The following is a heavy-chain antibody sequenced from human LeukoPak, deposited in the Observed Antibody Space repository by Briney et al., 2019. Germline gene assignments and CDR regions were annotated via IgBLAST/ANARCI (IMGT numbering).Heavy chain of an antibody. Sequence: GGSLRLSCAASGFTFSSYGMHWVRQAPGKGLEWVAVISYDGSNKYYADSVKGRFTISRDNSKNTLYLQMNSLRPDDTAMYYCATLGGLYNWGQGTLVTVSS. CDR1: GFTFSSYG. CDR3: ATLGGLYN. CDR2: ISYDGSNK. D-gene: IGHD2-2*02. V-gene: IGHV3-30*03. J-gene: IGHJ4*02.